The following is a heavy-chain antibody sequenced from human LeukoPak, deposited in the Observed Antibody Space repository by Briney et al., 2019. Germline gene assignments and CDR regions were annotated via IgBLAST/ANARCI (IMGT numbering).Heavy chain of an antibody. D-gene: IGHD4-11*01. CDR1: GYSFTSYW. V-gene: IGHV5-51*01. CDR3: ARHAATVTGNWFDP. J-gene: IGHJ5*02. Sequence: GESLRLSCKGSGYSFTSYWIGWVRQMPVKGLEWMGIIYLGDSDTRYSPSFQGQVTISADKSISTAYLQWSSQKASDTAMYYCARHAATVTGNWFDPWGQGTLVTVSS. CDR2: IYLGDSDT.